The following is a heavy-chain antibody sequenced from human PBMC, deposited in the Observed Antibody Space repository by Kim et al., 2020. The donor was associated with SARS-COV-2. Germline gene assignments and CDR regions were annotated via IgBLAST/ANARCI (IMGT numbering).Heavy chain of an antibody. CDR2: IYYSGST. J-gene: IGHJ4*02. V-gene: IGHV4-39*01. D-gene: IGHD2-2*01. CDR1: GGSISSSSYY. Sequence: SETLSLTCTVSGGSISSSSYYWGWIRQPPGKGLEWIGSIYYSGSTYYNPSLKSRVTISVDTSKNQFSLKLSSVTAADTAVYYCARQLFWYQLLSWGQGTLVTVSS. CDR3: ARQLFWYQLLS.